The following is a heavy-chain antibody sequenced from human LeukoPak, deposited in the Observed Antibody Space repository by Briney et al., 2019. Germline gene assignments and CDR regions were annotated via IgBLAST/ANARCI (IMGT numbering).Heavy chain of an antibody. CDR1: GFTFGGSA. J-gene: IGHJ4*02. Sequence: GGSLRLSCAASGFTFGGSAMHWVRQASGKGLEWVGRIRSKANSYATSYGASVKGGVTISRDDSKNTAYLQMNSLKTEDTAVYYCTRRYYFDSSGYYQGDYWGQGTLVTVSS. D-gene: IGHD3-22*01. CDR3: TRRYYFDSSGYYQGDY. CDR2: IRSKANSYAT. V-gene: IGHV3-73*01.